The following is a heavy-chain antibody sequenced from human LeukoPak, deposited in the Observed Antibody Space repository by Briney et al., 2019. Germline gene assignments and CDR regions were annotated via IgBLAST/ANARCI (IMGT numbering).Heavy chain of an antibody. V-gene: IGHV3-9*01. Sequence: GGSLRLSCAASGFTFDDYAMHWVRQAPGKGLEWVSGISWNSGSIGYADSVKGRFTISRDNAKNSLYLQMNSLRAEDTALYYCATGAWFGELALSYWGQGTLVTVSS. CDR3: ATGAWFGELALSY. CDR2: ISWNSGSI. J-gene: IGHJ4*02. CDR1: GFTFDDYA. D-gene: IGHD3-10*01.